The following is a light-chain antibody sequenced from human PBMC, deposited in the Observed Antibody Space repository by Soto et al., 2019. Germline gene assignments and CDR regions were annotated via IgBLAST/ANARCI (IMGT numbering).Light chain of an antibody. CDR1: QSVRSSS. V-gene: IGKV3-20*01. CDR2: GAS. J-gene: IGKJ1*01. Sequence: EIVLTQSPGTLSLSPGERASLSCRASQSVRSSSLAWYQQKPGQPPRLLIYGASSRATGILDRFSGSGSGTDFTLTISRLEPEDFAVYFFQQYGDSPDTDRWTFGPGTKVEIK. CDR3: QQYGDSPDTDRWT.